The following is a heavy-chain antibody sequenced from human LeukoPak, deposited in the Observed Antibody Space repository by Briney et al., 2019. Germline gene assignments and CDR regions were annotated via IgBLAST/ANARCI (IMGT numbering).Heavy chain of an antibody. CDR3: ARSWAIVGATNGAFDI. Sequence: GGSLRLSCEVSGFTVTSNYMSWVRQAPGKGLEWVSVIHIGGSVYYADSVKGRFTISRDNSKNTVYLQMNTLGAEDTAVYYCARSWAIVGATNGAFDIWGQGTMVTVSA. V-gene: IGHV3-53*01. CDR1: GFTVTSNY. J-gene: IGHJ3*02. CDR2: IHIGGSV. D-gene: IGHD1-26*01.